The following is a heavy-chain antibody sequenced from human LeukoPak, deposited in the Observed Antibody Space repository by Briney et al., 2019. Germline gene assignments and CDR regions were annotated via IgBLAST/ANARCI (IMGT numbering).Heavy chain of an antibody. Sequence: SVKVSCKASGGTFSSYAISWVRQAPGQGLEWMGGIIPIFGTANYAQKFQGRVTITADESTSTAYMELSSLRSEDTAVYYCARVLVHRGGPKWPLRQYYYMDVWGKGTTVTVSS. CDR3: ARVLVHRGGPKWPLRQYYYMDV. V-gene: IGHV1-69*01. CDR2: IIPIFGTA. D-gene: IGHD1-26*01. CDR1: GGTFSSYA. J-gene: IGHJ6*03.